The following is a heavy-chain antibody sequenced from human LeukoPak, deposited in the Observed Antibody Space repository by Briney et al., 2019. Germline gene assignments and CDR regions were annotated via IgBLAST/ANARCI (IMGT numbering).Heavy chain of an antibody. D-gene: IGHD2-2*01. Sequence: GGSLRLSCAASGFTFSNYGMHWVRQAPGPGLEWVAVISYDGSNKYYADSVKGRFTISRDKSKNTLYLQMNTLRPEDTAVYYCAKPRTSLVVVPAAMDNWGQGTLVTVSS. V-gene: IGHV3-30*18. CDR2: ISYDGSNK. J-gene: IGHJ4*02. CDR1: GFTFSNYG. CDR3: AKPRTSLVVVPAAMDN.